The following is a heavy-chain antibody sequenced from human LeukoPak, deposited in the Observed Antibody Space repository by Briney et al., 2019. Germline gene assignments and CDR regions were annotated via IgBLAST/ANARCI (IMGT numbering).Heavy chain of an antibody. D-gene: IGHD3-10*02. CDR1: GGSISSGGYY. CDR3: ARDGRVRGVRGDAFDI. Sequence: PSQTLSLTCTVSGGSISSGGYYWSWIRQHPGKGLEWIGYIYYSGSTYYNPSLKSRVTIPVDTSKNQFSLKLSSVTAADTAVYYCARDGRVRGVRGDAFDIWGQGTMVTVSS. J-gene: IGHJ3*02. CDR2: IYYSGST. V-gene: IGHV4-31*03.